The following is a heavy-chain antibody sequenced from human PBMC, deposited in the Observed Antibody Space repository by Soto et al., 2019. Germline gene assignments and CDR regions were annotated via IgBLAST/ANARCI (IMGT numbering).Heavy chain of an antibody. D-gene: IGHD6-13*01. J-gene: IGHJ4*02. Sequence: QVQLVQSGAEVKKPGASVKVSCKASGYTFTSYYIHCVRQAPGQGLEWMGIINPSSGSTNYAQKFQGRLTMTRDTSTTTVYMELSRLTSEDTAVYYCAIAQGMAAAGRDPFASWGQGALVTVSS. CDR1: GYTFTSYY. CDR3: AIAQGMAAAGRDPFAS. CDR2: INPSSGST. V-gene: IGHV1-46*03.